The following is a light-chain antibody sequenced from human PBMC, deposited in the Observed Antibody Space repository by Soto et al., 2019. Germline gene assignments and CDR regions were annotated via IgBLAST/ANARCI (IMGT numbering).Light chain of an antibody. CDR2: AAS. Sequence: EIVLTQSPATLSVSPGERATLSCRVSQSIGSNLAWYQQKPGQPPRLLIYAASTRATGIPARFSGSGSGTEFTLTISSLQSEDFAVYYCQQYNKWPRTFGQGTKLDIK. CDR3: QQYNKWPRT. V-gene: IGKV3-15*01. J-gene: IGKJ2*01. CDR1: QSIGSN.